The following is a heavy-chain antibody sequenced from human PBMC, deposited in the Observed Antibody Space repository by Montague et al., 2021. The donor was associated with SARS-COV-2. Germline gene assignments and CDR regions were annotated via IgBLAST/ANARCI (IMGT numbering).Heavy chain of an antibody. CDR2: IYYSGST. V-gene: IGHV4-59*01. CDR1: GGSISGYY. D-gene: IGHD3-3*01. Sequence: SETLSLTCSVSGGSISGYYWSWIRQPPGKGLEWIGYIYYSGSTXXXPSXXXRVTISVDTSKKQFSLKLSSVTAADTAVYYCARAGRVRFLEYGMDVWGQGTTVTVSS. CDR3: ARAGRVRFLEYGMDV. J-gene: IGHJ6*02.